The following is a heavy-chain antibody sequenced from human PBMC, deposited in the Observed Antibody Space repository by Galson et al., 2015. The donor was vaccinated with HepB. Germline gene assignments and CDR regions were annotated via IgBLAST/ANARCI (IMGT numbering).Heavy chain of an antibody. CDR2: IKSKTDGGTT. CDR3: TMLHYDSSGYHDY. Sequence: SLRLSCAASGFTFSNAWMSWVRQAPGKGLEWVGRIKSKTDGGTTDYAAPVKGRFTISRDDSKNTLYLQMNSLKTEDTAVYYCTMLHYDSSGYHDYWGQGTLVTVSS. V-gene: IGHV3-15*01. J-gene: IGHJ4*02. D-gene: IGHD3-22*01. CDR1: GFTFSNAW.